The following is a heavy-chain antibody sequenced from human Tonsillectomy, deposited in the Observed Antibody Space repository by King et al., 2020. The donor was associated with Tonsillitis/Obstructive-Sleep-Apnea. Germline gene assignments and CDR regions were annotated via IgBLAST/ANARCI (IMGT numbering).Heavy chain of an antibody. CDR3: ARVYRPMFTFGGVISP. CDR1: GFIFSTYT. D-gene: IGHD3-16*02. V-gene: IGHV3-30*04. CDR2: ISFDGSDK. J-gene: IGHJ5*02. Sequence: QLQESGGGVVQPGRSLRLSCAASGFIFSTYTMHWVRQAPGKGLEWVAVISFDGSDKFYADSVKGRFTISRDNSKNTLYLQMNSLRSEDTAVYYCARVYRPMFTFGGVISPWGQGTLVTVSS.